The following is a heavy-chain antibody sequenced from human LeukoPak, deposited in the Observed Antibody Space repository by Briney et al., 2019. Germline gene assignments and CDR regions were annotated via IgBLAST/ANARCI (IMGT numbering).Heavy chain of an antibody. J-gene: IGHJ5*02. V-gene: IGHV1-46*01. CDR2: INPSGGST. CDR3: ARGHRTGYCSSTSCYYWFDH. CDR1: GYTFTSYY. Sequence: ASVKVSCKASGYTFTSYYMHWVRQAPGQGLEWMGIINPSGGSTSYAQKFQGRVTMTRDMSTSTVYMELSSLRSEDMAVYYCARGHRTGYCSSTSCYYWFDHWGQGTLVTVSS. D-gene: IGHD2-2*01.